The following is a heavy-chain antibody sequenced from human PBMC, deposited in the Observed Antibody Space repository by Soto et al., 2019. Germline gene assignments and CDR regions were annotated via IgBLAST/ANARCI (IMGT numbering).Heavy chain of an antibody. CDR1: GYSFTSYW. D-gene: IGHD6-19*01. J-gene: IGHJ4*02. CDR3: ARVGSTRYSSGRYYFDY. CDR2: IDPSDSYT. V-gene: IGHV5-10-1*01. Sequence: GESLKISCKGSGYSFTSYWISWVRQMPGKGLEWMGRIDPSDSYTNYSPSFQGHVTISADKSISTAYLQWSSLKASDTAMYYCARVGSTRYSSGRYYFDYWGQGTLVTVSS.